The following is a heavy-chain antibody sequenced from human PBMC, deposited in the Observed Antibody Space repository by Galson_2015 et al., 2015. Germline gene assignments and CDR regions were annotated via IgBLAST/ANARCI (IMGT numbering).Heavy chain of an antibody. CDR1: GYSFTSYW. D-gene: IGHD6-13*01. J-gene: IGHJ3*02. CDR2: IYPGDSDT. CDR3: ARMTSSSSDAFDI. V-gene: IGHV5-51*01. Sequence: QSGAEVKKPGESLKISCTGSGYSFTSYWIGWVRQMPGKGLEWMGIIYPGDSDTRYSPSFQGQVTISADKSISTAYLQWSGLKASDTAMYYCARMTSSSSDAFDIWGQGTMVTVSS.